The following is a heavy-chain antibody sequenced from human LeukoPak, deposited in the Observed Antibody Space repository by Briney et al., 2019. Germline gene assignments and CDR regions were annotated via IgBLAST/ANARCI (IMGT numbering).Heavy chain of an antibody. J-gene: IGHJ4*02. Sequence: GGSLRLSCAASGFTFSSSAMSWVRQVPGKGLEWVSGISASGGSTSYADSVRGRFTISRDNSKNTLYLQMNSLRAEDTAVYYCAKDLVEYPDYWGQGTLVTVSS. V-gene: IGHV3-23*01. CDR1: GFTFSSSA. D-gene: IGHD2-2*02. CDR3: AKDLVEYPDY. CDR2: ISASGGST.